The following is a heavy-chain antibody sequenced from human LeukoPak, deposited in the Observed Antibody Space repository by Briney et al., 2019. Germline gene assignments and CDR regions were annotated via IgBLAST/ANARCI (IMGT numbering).Heavy chain of an antibody. CDR3: ARHVVRGVIASTDWFDP. CDR2: IYYSGST. D-gene: IGHD3-10*01. V-gene: IGHV4-59*08. Sequence: PSETLSLTCTVSGGSISSYYWSWIRQPPGKGLEWIGYIYYSGSTNYNPSLKSRVTISVDTSKNQFSLKLSSVTAADTAVYYCARHVVRGVIASTDWFDPWGQGTLVTVSS. CDR1: GGSISSYY. J-gene: IGHJ5*02.